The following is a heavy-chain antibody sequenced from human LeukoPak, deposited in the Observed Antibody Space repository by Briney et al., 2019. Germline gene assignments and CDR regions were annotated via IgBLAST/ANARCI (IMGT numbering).Heavy chain of an antibody. D-gene: IGHD3-22*01. J-gene: IGHJ3*02. V-gene: IGHV4-39*07. CDR2: IYSSGST. CDR1: GVSISSGNYY. Sequence: PSETLSLTCTVSGVSISSGNYYWGWIRQPPGKGLDWIGTIYSSGSTYYNPSLKSRVTISVDRSKNQFSLKLSSVTAADTAVYYCARYLPGSIKYYYDSSGYQDAFDIWGQGTMVTVSS. CDR3: ARYLPGSIKYYYDSSGYQDAFDI.